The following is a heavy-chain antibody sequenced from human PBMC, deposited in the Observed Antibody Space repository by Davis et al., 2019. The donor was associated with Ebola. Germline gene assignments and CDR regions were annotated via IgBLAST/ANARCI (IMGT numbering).Heavy chain of an antibody. J-gene: IGHJ2*01. V-gene: IGHV5-51*01. CDR1: GYSFTSYS. Sequence: GESLKIPCKGSGYSFTSYSIGWVRQMPGKGLEWMWIIYTGDSETIYSPSFQGQVTISADKSISTAYLQWSSLKASDTAMYYCARQSVRGPWGSLDLWGRGTLVTVSS. CDR3: ARQSVRGPWGSLDL. CDR2: IYTGDSET. D-gene: IGHD7-27*01.